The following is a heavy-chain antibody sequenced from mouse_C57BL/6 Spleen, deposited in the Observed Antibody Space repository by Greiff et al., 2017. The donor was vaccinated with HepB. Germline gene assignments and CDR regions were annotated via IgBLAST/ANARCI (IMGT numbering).Heavy chain of an antibody. CDR1: GFNIKDYY. V-gene: IGHV14-2*01. D-gene: IGHD3-3*01. Sequence: EVKLVESGAELVKPGASVKLSCTASGFNIKDYYMHWVKQRTEQGLEWIGRIDPEDGETKYAAKFQGKATITADTSSNTAYLQLSSLTSEDTAVYYCASPRGTGDYWGQGTTLTVSS. CDR3: ASPRGTGDY. CDR2: IDPEDGET. J-gene: IGHJ2*01.